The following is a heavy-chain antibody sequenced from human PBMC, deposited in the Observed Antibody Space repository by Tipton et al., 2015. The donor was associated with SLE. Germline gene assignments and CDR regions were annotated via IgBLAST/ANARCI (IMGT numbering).Heavy chain of an antibody. CDR2: INYSGSI. V-gene: IGHV4-59*12. CDR3: VRGPRGSSGYPN. D-gene: IGHD3-22*01. CDR1: GGSISRYY. J-gene: IGHJ4*02. Sequence: TLSLTCTVSGGSISRYYWSWIRQPPGKGLEWIGYINYSGSINYNPSLKSRVTMSGDTSKNEFSLKLNSVTAADTAVYYCVRGPRGSSGYPNWGQGTLVTVSS.